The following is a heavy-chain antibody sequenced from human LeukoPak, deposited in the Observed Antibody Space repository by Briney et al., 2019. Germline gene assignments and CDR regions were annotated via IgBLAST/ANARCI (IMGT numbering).Heavy chain of an antibody. Sequence: ASVKVSCKASGYTLTSYYMYWVRQAPGQGLEWMGIINPSGGSTSYAQKFQGRVTMTRDTSTSTVYMELSSLRSEDTAVYYCARDKCSGGSCYPIDYWGQGTLVTVSP. CDR3: ARDKCSGGSCYPIDY. D-gene: IGHD2-15*01. J-gene: IGHJ4*02. CDR1: GYTLTSYY. V-gene: IGHV1-46*01. CDR2: INPSGGST.